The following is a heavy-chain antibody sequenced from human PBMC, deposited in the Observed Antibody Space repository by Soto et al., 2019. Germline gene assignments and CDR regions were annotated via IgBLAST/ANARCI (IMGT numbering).Heavy chain of an antibody. CDR3: ATPSGEGRYGSGSYYNDYYYYGMDV. Sequence: SETLSLTCTVSGGSVSSGSYYWSWIRQPPGKGLEWIGYIYYSGSTYYNPSLKSRITISVDTSKNQFSLKLSSVTAADTAVYYCATPSGEGRYGSGSYYNDYYYYGMDVWGQGTTVT. V-gene: IGHV4-39*01. CDR1: GGSVSSGSYY. D-gene: IGHD3-10*01. CDR2: IYYSGST. J-gene: IGHJ6*02.